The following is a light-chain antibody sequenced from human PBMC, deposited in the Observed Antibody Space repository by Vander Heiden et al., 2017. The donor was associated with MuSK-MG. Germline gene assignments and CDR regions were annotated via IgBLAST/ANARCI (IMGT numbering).Light chain of an antibody. Sequence: SSELTQYPSVSVALGQTVMLTCKGDSIRSYYASWYQQRPGQAPVLLIYGENSRPSGSPDRFCGFRSGNTASLTITGAQAEDEADYYCHSRDTRCNLLFFGGGTKLTVL. CDR2: GEN. CDR1: SIRSYY. V-gene: IGLV3-19*01. J-gene: IGLJ2*01. CDR3: HSRDTRCNLLF.